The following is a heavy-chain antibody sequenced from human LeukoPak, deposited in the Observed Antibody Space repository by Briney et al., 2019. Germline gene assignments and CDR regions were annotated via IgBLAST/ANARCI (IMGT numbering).Heavy chain of an antibody. CDR3: GRDPRLGIRGYTYGYIDH. CDR1: GYTFINNA. D-gene: IGHD5-18*01. J-gene: IGHJ4*02. CDR2: INTNTGNP. Sequence: ASVKVSCKTSGYTFINNAINWVRQAPGQGLEWMGWINTNTGNPTYAQGFFTGRYVFSLDTSASTAYLQINGLKADDTAVYYCGRDPRLGIRGYTYGYIDHWGQGTLLTVAS. V-gene: IGHV7-4-1*02.